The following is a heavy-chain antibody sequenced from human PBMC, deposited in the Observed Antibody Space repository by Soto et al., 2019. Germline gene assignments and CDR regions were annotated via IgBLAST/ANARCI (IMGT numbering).Heavy chain of an antibody. CDR1: GFTFSSYG. J-gene: IGHJ4*02. D-gene: IGHD5-18*01. Sequence: SLRLSCAASGFTFSSYGMHWVRQAPGKGLEWVAVISYDGSNKYYADSVKGRFTISRDNSKNTLYLQMNSLRAEDTAVYYCAKDGGRRGYSYGYPFDYWGQGTLVTVSS. CDR2: ISYDGSNK. CDR3: AKDGGRRGYSYGYPFDY. V-gene: IGHV3-30*18.